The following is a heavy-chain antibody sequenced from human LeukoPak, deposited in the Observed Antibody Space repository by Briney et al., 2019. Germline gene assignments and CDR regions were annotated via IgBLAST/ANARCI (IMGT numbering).Heavy chain of an antibody. D-gene: IGHD6-19*01. V-gene: IGHV3-23*01. CDR1: GFTFTSYS. J-gene: IGHJ4*02. CDR3: AKDRLQDSSGWYTDYFDY. Sequence: PGGSLRLSCAASGFTFTSYSMNWVRQAPGKGLEWVSAISGSGGSTYYADSVKGRFAISRDNSKNTLYLQMNSLRAEDTAVYYCAKDRLQDSSGWYTDYFDYWGQGTLVTVSS. CDR2: ISGSGGST.